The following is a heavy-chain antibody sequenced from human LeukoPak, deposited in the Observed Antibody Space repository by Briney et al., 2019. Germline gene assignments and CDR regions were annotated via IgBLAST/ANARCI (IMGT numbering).Heavy chain of an antibody. CDR2: IYYSGST. CDR3: AREGVYCSSTSCYDY. CDR1: GGSINSGGYS. J-gene: IGHJ4*02. Sequence: SETLSLTCTVSGGSINSGGYSWSWIRQHPGKDLEWIGYIYYSGSTYYNPSLKSRVTISVDTSKNQFSLKLSSVTAADTAVYYCAREGVYCSSTSCYDYWGQGTLVTVSS. V-gene: IGHV4-30-4*08. D-gene: IGHD2-2*01.